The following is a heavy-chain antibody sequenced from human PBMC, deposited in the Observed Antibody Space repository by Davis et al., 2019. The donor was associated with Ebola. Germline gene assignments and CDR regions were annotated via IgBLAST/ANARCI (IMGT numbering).Heavy chain of an antibody. CDR3: ARVNYNWNHVDY. CDR2: INPHNGNT. D-gene: IGHD1-1*01. V-gene: IGHV1-18*04. Sequence: ASVKVSCKASGYTFTNYGITWVRQAPGQGLEWMGWINPHNGNTNYAQNVQGRVIMTTDTSTSTAYMELRSLRSDDTAVYYCARVNYNWNHVDYWGQGTLVTVSS. CDR1: GYTFTNYG. J-gene: IGHJ4*02.